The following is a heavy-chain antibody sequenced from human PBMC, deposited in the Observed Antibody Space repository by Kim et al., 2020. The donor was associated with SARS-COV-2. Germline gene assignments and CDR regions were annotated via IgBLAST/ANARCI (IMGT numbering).Heavy chain of an antibody. V-gene: IGHV3-30*18. CDR2: ISYDGSNK. Sequence: GGSLRLSCAASGFTFSSYGMHWVRQAPGKGLEWVAVISYDGSNKYYADSVKGRFTISRDNSKNTLYLQMNSLRAEDTAVYYCAKDHHGYDIGAFDYWGQGTLVTVSS. D-gene: IGHD5-12*01. J-gene: IGHJ4*02. CDR1: GFTFSSYG. CDR3: AKDHHGYDIGAFDY.